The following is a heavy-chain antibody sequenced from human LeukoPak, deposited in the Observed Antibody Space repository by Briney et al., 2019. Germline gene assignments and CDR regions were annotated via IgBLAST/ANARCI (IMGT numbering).Heavy chain of an antibody. CDR1: GFTFSSYA. D-gene: IGHD6-6*01. V-gene: IGHV3-23*01. CDR3: AKSSPRYFDY. Sequence: GGSLRLSCAASGFTFSSYAMSWVRQAPGKGLEWVSAISGSTYYADSVKGRFTISRDNSKNTLYLQMNSLRAEDTAVYYCAKSSPRYFDYWGQGTLVTVSS. CDR2: ISGST. J-gene: IGHJ4*02.